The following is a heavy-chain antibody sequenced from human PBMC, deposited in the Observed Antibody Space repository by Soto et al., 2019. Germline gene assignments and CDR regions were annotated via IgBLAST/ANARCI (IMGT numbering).Heavy chain of an antibody. CDR3: ARHIPYCSGGSCCLLRYRMDV. Sequence: PGESLKISCKGSGYSFTSYWISWVRQMPGKGLEWMGRIDPSDSYTNYSPSFQGHVTISADKSISTAYLQWSSLKASDTAMYYCARHIPYCSGGSCCLLRYRMDVWGQGTTVTVSS. D-gene: IGHD2-15*01. V-gene: IGHV5-10-1*01. J-gene: IGHJ6*02. CDR1: GYSFTSYW. CDR2: IDPSDSYT.